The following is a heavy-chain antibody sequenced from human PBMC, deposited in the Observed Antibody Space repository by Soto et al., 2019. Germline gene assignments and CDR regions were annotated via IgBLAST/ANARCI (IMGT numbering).Heavy chain of an antibody. CDR1: GFTFTNYA. CDR2: ISGSGHNT. J-gene: IGHJ3*02. V-gene: IGHV3-23*01. Sequence: PGGSLRLSCAASGFTFTNYAMSWVRQAPGKGLEWVSAISGSGHNTYYADSVKGRFTISRDNSKNTLYVQMSSLRAEDTAVYYCAKDEYSYGHDAFNIWGQGTMVTVSS. D-gene: IGHD5-18*01. CDR3: AKDEYSYGHDAFNI.